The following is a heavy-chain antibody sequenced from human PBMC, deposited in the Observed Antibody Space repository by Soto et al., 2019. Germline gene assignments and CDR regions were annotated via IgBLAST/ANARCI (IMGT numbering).Heavy chain of an antibody. CDR3: AADYYYDSSGYYHYYYYGMDA. CDR2: IVVGSGNT. J-gene: IGHJ6*02. V-gene: IGHV1-58*01. D-gene: IGHD3-22*01. Sequence: SVKVSCKASGFTFTSSAVQWVRQARGQRLEWIGWIVVGSGNTNYAQKFQERVTITRDMSTSTAYMELSSLRSEDTAVYCCAADYYYDSSGYYHYYYYGMDAWGQGTTVTVSS. CDR1: GFTFTSSA.